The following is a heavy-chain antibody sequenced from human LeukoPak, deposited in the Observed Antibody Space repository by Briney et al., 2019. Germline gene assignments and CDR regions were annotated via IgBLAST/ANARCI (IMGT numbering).Heavy chain of an antibody. V-gene: IGHV2-5*02. D-gene: IGHD6-19*01. Sequence: ESGPTLLQPTPTLTLTCTFSGFSLSTNGLAVGWIRQPPGKALECLSLIYLDDDKRYSPSLKSRLTITKDTSRHQVVLTMTNMDPVDTGTYYCAHRWSKLAGARFAYWGQGTLVTVSS. CDR3: AHRWSKLAGARFAY. CDR2: IYLDDDK. CDR1: GFSLSTNGLA. J-gene: IGHJ4*02.